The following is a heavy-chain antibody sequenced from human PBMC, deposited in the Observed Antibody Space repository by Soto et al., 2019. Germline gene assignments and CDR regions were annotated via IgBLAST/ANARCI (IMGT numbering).Heavy chain of an antibody. D-gene: IGHD2-2*01. V-gene: IGHV3-11*01. CDR1: GFTFSDDY. Sequence: QVQLVESGGGLVKPGGSLRLSCAASGFTFSDDYMSWIRQAPGKGLEWVSYISTSGTTIYYADSVKGRFTISRDNAKNSLYLQMNSLRAEDTAVYYCARPYCTSTTCPDNWGQGTLVTVSS. CDR3: ARPYCTSTTCPDN. J-gene: IGHJ4*02. CDR2: ISTSGTTI.